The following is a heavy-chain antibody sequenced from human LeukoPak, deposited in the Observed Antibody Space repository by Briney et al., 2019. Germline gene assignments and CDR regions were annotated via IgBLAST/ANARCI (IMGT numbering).Heavy chain of an antibody. D-gene: IGHD4-17*01. CDR2: ISSSGNII. CDR3: AGSTDDAEYFQH. Sequence: PGGSLRLSCAASGFTFSDYNMNWVRQAPGKGLEGVSHISSSGNIIYYVDSVKGRFTISRDNSKNTLYLQMNSLRAEDTAVYYCAGSTDDAEYFQHWGQGTLVTVSS. V-gene: IGHV3-11*04. J-gene: IGHJ1*01. CDR1: GFTFSDYN.